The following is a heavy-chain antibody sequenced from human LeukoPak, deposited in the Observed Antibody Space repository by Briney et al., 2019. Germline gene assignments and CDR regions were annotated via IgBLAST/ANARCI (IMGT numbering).Heavy chain of an antibody. V-gene: IGHV1-18*01. Sequence: ASVKVSCKASGYTFTSYGISWVRQAPGQGLEWMGWISSYNGNTHYAQKLQGRVTMTTDTSTSTAYMELRSLRSDDTAVYYCAPLYSYDSSGYYSGFDYWGQGTLVTVSS. CDR3: APLYSYDSSGYYSGFDY. D-gene: IGHD3-22*01. J-gene: IGHJ4*02. CDR2: ISSYNGNT. CDR1: GYTFTSYG.